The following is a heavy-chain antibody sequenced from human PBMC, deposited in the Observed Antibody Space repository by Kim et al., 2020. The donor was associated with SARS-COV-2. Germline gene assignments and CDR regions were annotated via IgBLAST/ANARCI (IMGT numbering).Heavy chain of an antibody. J-gene: IGHJ4*02. V-gene: IGHV4-34*01. CDR3: ARERRVRGAPGYYFDY. D-gene: IGHD3-10*01. Sequence: LKSRVTISVDTSKNQFSLKLSAVTAADTAVYYCARERRVRGAPGYYFDYWGQGTLVTVSS.